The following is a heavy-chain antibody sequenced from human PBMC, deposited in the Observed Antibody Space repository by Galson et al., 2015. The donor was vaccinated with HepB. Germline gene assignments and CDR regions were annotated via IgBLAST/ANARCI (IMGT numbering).Heavy chain of an antibody. Sequence: PALVKPTQTLTLTCTFSGFSLSTSGVGVGWIRQPPGKALERLALIYWNDDKRYSPSLKSRLTITKDTSKNQVVLTMTNMDPVDTATYYCAHRDFWSGYGSSGGMDVWGQGTTVTVSS. CDR3: AHRDFWSGYGSSGGMDV. CDR1: GFSLSTSGVG. V-gene: IGHV2-5*01. J-gene: IGHJ6*02. D-gene: IGHD3-3*01. CDR2: IYWNDDK.